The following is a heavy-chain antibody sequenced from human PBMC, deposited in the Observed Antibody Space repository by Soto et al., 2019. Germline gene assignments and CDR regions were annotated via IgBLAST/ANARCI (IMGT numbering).Heavy chain of an antibody. Sequence: QVQLVQSGAEVKKPGASVKVSCKASGYTFTTHGISWVRQAPGQGLEWMGWVSGDNGHTNYAQSLQGRVTMTTDTSTNTAYMELRSLRSDDTAVYYYARDLGYCRSGTCYREWVDPWGQGTLVTVSS. CDR2: VSGDNGHT. V-gene: IGHV1-18*01. CDR1: GYTFTTHG. J-gene: IGHJ5*02. CDR3: ARDLGYCRSGTCYREWVDP. D-gene: IGHD2-15*01.